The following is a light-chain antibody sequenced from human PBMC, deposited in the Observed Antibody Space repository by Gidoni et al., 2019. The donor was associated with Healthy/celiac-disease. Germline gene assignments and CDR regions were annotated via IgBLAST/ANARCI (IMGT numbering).Light chain of an antibody. CDR2: AAS. CDR1: QGISSY. CDR3: QQLNSYPRA. Sequence: DIQLTQSPSFLSASVGARVTITCQASQGISSYLDWYQQKPGKAPKLLIYAASTLQSGVPSRFSGSGSETEFTLTISSLQPEDFATYYCQQLNSYPRAFGPGTKVDIK. V-gene: IGKV1-9*01. J-gene: IGKJ3*01.